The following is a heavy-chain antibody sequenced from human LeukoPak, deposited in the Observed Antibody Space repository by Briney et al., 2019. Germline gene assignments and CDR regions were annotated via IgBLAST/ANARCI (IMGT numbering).Heavy chain of an antibody. Sequence: GGSLRLSCAASGFTFNSYAMSWVRQAPGKGLEWVSGISSGGNTYYADSVKGRFTISRDNSKNTLYLQMNSLRAEDTAVYYCARAVGYYYYGMDVWGQGTTVTVSS. V-gene: IGHV3-23*01. CDR1: GFTFNSYA. J-gene: IGHJ6*02. CDR2: ISSGGNT. CDR3: ARAVGYYYYGMDV.